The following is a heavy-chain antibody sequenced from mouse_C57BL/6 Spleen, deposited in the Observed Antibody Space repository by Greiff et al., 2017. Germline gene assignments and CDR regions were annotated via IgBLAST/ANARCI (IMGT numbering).Heavy chain of an antibody. CDR2: IYPGDGDT. J-gene: IGHJ2*01. CDR3: ASENFDY. V-gene: IGHV1-82*01. CDR1: GYAFSSSW. Sequence: VQRVESGPELVKPGASVKISCKASGYAFSSSWMNWVKQRPGKGLEWIGRIYPGDGDTNYNGKFKGKATLTADKSSSTAYMQLSSLTSEDSAVYFCASENFDYWGQGTTLTVSS.